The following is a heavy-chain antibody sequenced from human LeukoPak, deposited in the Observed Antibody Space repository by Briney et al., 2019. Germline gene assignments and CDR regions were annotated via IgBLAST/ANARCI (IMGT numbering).Heavy chain of an antibody. CDR1: GGTFSSYT. D-gene: IGHD2-21*01. J-gene: IGHJ5*02. Sequence: SVKVSCKASGGTFSSYTISWVRQAPGQGLEWMGRIIPILGIANYAQKFQGRVTITADKSTSTAYMELSSLRSEDTAVYYCARDMGHNNWFDPWGQGTLVTASS. CDR2: IIPILGIA. CDR3: ARDMGHNNWFDP. V-gene: IGHV1-69*04.